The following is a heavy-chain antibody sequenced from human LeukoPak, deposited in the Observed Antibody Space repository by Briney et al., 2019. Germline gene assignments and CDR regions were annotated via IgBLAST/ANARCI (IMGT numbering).Heavy chain of an antibody. CDR1: GYTFTNYW. CDR3: ARRGFCSGGSCFSAPFDF. Sequence: GESLKISCQASGYTFTNYWIAWVRQMPGKGLEWMGIVYPGDSDTRYSPSFQGQVSISADRSISTAYLQWGSLKASDTAIYYCARRGFCSGGSCFSAPFDFWGQGTLLTGSS. CDR2: VYPGDSDT. D-gene: IGHD2-15*01. J-gene: IGHJ4*02. V-gene: IGHV5-51*01.